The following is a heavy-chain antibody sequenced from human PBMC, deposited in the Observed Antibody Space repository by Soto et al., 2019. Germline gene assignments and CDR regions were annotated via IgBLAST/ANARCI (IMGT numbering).Heavy chain of an antibody. CDR3: ARDVSPGSALYNLDAVDM. CDR1: GFTFSDYW. Sequence: EVQLVESGGGLVQPGESLRLSCAASGFTFSDYWMTWVRQAPGKGLEWVANIKKDESKKSYLDSVRGPFTISRDNARNSLYLKMDILRAERTALYYCARDVSPGSALYNLDAVDMWGHGTRVNVSS. CDR2: IKKDESKK. J-gene: IGHJ3*02. D-gene: IGHD1-1*01. V-gene: IGHV3-7*05.